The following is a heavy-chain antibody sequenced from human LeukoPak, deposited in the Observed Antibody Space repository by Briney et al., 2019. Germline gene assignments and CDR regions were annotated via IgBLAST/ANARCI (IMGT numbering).Heavy chain of an antibody. CDR2: IKQDGSEK. CDR1: GFTFSSYW. Sequence: HPGGSLRLSCAASGFTFSSYWMSWVRQAPGKGLEWVANIKQDGSEKYYVDSVKGRFTISRDNAKNSLYLQMNSLRAEDTAAYYCARDMTGTTKGLGYWGQGTLVTVSS. V-gene: IGHV3-7*01. D-gene: IGHD1-20*01. J-gene: IGHJ4*02. CDR3: ARDMTGTTKGLGY.